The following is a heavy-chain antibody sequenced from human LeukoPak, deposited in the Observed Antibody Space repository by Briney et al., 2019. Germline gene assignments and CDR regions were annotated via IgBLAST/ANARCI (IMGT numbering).Heavy chain of an antibody. CDR1: GYTFNNYA. CDR3: ARDPNGDYIGAFDF. V-gene: IGHV3-23*01. CDR2: ITGGGRT. Sequence: GGSLRLSCAASGYTFNNYAMMWVRQAQGQGLEWVSAITGGGRTYYADSVKGRFTISRDNSKNTLYLQMNSLRAEDTALYFCARDPNGDYIGAFDFLGQGTVVTVSS. D-gene: IGHD4-17*01. J-gene: IGHJ3*01.